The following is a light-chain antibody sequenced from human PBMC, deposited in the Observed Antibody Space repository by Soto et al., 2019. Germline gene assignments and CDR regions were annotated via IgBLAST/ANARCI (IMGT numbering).Light chain of an antibody. CDR2: MVS. Sequence: QSVLTQPASVSGSPGQSITISCTGTSSDVGNYNYVSWYQQYPGRAPKLLIYMVSNRASGVSNSFSGSKSGNTASLTISGLQSEDERYRSCTSTTPFRVYGIGAGIKSPS. CDR3: TSTTPFRVYG. J-gene: IGLJ1*01. CDR1: SSDVGNYNY. V-gene: IGLV2-14*01.